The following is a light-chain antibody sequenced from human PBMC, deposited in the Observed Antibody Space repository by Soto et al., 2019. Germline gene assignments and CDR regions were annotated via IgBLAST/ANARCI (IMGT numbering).Light chain of an antibody. J-gene: IGKJ5*01. Sequence: DIQMTQSPSSLSASVGDRVTITCRASESISRHLNWYQQKPGKAPKLLIYAASSLQNGVPSRFSGSGSGTDDTLTIINLQPEDFSTYYCQQSYSTLSITFGQGTRLEIK. V-gene: IGKV1-39*01. CDR3: QQSYSTLSIT. CDR2: AAS. CDR1: ESISRH.